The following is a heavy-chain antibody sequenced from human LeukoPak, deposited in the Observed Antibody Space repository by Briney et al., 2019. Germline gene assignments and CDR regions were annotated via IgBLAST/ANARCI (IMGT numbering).Heavy chain of an antibody. J-gene: IGHJ4*02. CDR1: GFTFSSYN. Sequence: GGSLRLSCAASGFTFSSYNMNWVRQAPGKGLEWVSFISSSSSYIYYADSVKGRFTISRDNAKNSVYLQMNSLRAEDTALYYCARGSGSSWYFYFDYWGQGTLVTVSS. CDR2: ISSSSSYI. V-gene: IGHV3-21*04. D-gene: IGHD6-13*01. CDR3: ARGSGSSWYFYFDY.